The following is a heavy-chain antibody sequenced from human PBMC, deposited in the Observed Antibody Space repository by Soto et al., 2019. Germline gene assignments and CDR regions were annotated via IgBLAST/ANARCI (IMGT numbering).Heavy chain of an antibody. D-gene: IGHD3-3*01. Sequence: QVQLVQSGAEVKKPGSSVKISCKAFGGSFSDYAITWVRQAPGQGLEWMGGIIPIFGTPNYAQKFQDRVTFTAHESTNTAYMELSRLTTEDSAVYYCRRDRAPPEWSYLDLWGQGTQVTVSS. J-gene: IGHJ4*02. V-gene: IGHV1-69*01. CDR3: RRDRAPPEWSYLDL. CDR1: GGSFSDYA. CDR2: IIPIFGTP.